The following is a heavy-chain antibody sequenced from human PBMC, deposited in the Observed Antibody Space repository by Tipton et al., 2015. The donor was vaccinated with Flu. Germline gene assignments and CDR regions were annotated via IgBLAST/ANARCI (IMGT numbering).Heavy chain of an antibody. V-gene: IGHV4-38-2*02. CDR1: GDSISRGSY. CDR3: ARGNRYHYDS. D-gene: IGHD3-22*01. Sequence: TLSLTCTVSGDSISRGSYWGWIRLPPGKGLEWIGNIYHTGETYYNPSLKSRVTISVDTSKNQFSLKMNSVTAADTAVYYCARGNRYHYDSWGQGTLVTVSS. CDR2: IYHTGET. J-gene: IGHJ1*01.